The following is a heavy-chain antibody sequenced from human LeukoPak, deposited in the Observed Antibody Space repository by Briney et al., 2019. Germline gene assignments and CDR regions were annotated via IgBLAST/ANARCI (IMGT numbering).Heavy chain of an antibody. D-gene: IGHD3-16*01. Sequence: GASVKVSCKASGYTFTGYYMHWVRQAPGQGLEWMGWINPNSGGTNYAQKFQGWVTMTRDTSISTAYMELSRLRSDDTAVYYCARGRRILGGPENAGDFFDFWGQGSLVTVSS. CDR3: ARGRRILGGPENAGDFFDF. CDR2: INPNSGGT. CDR1: GYTFTGYY. J-gene: IGHJ4*01. V-gene: IGHV1-2*04.